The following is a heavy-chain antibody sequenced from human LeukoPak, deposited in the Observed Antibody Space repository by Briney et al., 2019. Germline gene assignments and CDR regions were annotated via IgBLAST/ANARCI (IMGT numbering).Heavy chain of an antibody. CDR1: GYTFTSYY. J-gene: IGHJ4*02. V-gene: IGHV1-69*04. D-gene: IGHD6-6*01. Sequence: ASVKVSCKASGYTFTSYYMHWVRQAPGQGLEWMGRIIPILGIANYAQKFQGRVTITADKSTSTAYMELSSLRSEDTAVYYCARADSSSSPFDYWGQGTLVTVSS. CDR3: ARADSSSSPFDY. CDR2: IIPILGIA.